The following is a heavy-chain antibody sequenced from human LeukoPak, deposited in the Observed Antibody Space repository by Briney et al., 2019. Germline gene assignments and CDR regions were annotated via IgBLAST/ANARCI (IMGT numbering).Heavy chain of an antibody. CDR3: ARDSTSYSSSWYVPGY. CDR2: INTNTGNP. CDR1: GYTFTSYA. V-gene: IGHV7-4-1*02. J-gene: IGHJ4*02. Sequence: GASVKVSCKASGYTFTSYAMNWVRQAPGQGLEWMGWINTNTGNPTYAQGFTGRFVFSLDTSVSTAYLQISSLRAEDTAVYYCARDSTSYSSSWYVPGYWGQGTLVTVSS. D-gene: IGHD6-13*01.